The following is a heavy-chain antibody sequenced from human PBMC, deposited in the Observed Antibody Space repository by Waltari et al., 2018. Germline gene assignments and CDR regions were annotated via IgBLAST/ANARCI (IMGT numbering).Heavy chain of an antibody. CDR1: GFSFSAYL. J-gene: IGHJ4*02. CDR3: AGVTTGYVSVWDC. CDR2: RVYDGRAT. D-gene: IGHD6-19*01. Sequence: EVQLTESGGGLVQPGGSLSLSCAASGFSFSAYLMTWVGQARGKGVVRVANRVYDGRATYHADSVNCRYSIPRGNAKNPLYLQMNSVTATHTAIYYCAGVTTGYVSVWDCWGQGTMVTVPS. V-gene: IGHV3-7*03.